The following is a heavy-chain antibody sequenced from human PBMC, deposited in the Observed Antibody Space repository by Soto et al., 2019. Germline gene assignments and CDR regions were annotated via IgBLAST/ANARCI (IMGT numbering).Heavy chain of an antibody. V-gene: IGHV3-30*18. Sequence: QVQLVESGGGVFQPGRSLRLSCAASGFTFSTYGMHWVRQAPGKGLEWVAAMSYDGTKQYYVDSVKGRFTISRDNSRITLFLQLNSLRDEDTAVYYCAKEYGSTWIDHWGQGTPVTVSS. D-gene: IGHD6-13*01. CDR3: AKEYGSTWIDH. J-gene: IGHJ4*02. CDR1: GFTFSTYG. CDR2: MSYDGTKQ.